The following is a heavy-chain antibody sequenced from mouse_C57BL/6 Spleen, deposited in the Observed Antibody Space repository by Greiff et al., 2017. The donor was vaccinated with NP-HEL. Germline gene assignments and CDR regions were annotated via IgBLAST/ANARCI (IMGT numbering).Heavy chain of an antibody. D-gene: IGHD1-1*01. Sequence: VQLQQSGPELVKPGASVKIPCKASGYTFTDYNMDWVKQSHGKSLEWIGDINPNNGGTIYNQKFKGKATLTVDKSSSTAYMELRSLTSEDTAVYYCARWLLRSYWYFDVWGTGTTVTVSS. CDR1: GYTFTDYN. V-gene: IGHV1-18*01. CDR3: ARWLLRSYWYFDV. CDR2: INPNNGGT. J-gene: IGHJ1*03.